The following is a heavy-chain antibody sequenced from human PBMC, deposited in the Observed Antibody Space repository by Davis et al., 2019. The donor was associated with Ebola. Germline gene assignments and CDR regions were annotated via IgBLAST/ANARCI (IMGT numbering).Heavy chain of an antibody. D-gene: IGHD3-16*02. Sequence: SETLSLTCTVSGGSISSYYWSCIRQPPGKGLEWIGYIYYSGSTNYNPSLKSRVTISVDTSKNQFSLKLSSVTAADTAVYYCASTHLGELSLYGDWYFDLWGRGTLVTVTS. J-gene: IGHJ2*01. CDR2: IYYSGST. CDR1: GGSISSYY. CDR3: ASTHLGELSLYGDWYFDL. V-gene: IGHV4-59*01.